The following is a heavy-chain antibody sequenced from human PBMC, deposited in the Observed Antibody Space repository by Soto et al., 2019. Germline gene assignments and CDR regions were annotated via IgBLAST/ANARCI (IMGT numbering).Heavy chain of an antibody. Sequence: PGGSLRLSCSASGFPFSTYTMYWVRQAPGKWLEWVSSITTGSSRNIFYADSVKGRFTISRDNANNILYLEMDNLRVEDTAVYYCARDDAIFGAIPRMDIWGQGXTVTVYS. D-gene: IGHD3-3*01. V-gene: IGHV3-21*06. CDR2: ITTGSSRNI. CDR1: GFPFSTYT. J-gene: IGHJ6*02. CDR3: ARDDAIFGAIPRMDI.